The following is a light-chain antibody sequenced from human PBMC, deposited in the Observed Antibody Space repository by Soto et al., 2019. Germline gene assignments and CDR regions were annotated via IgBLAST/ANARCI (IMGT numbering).Light chain of an antibody. Sequence: DIVLTQSPLYLPVTPGEPASISCRSSQSLLSSNGNNYLDWYLQKPGQSPQVLIYLGSNRASGVPDRFSGSGSGTDFTLKISRVEAEDVGVYYCMQGLTTPLTFGGGTKVEIK. V-gene: IGKV2-28*01. CDR2: LGS. CDR3: MQGLTTPLT. J-gene: IGKJ4*01. CDR1: QSLLSSNGNNY.